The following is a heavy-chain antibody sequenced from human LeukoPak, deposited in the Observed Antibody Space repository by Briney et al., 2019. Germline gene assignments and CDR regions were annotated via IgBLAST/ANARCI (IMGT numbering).Heavy chain of an antibody. V-gene: IGHV4-34*01. Sequence: PSETLSLTCAVYGGSFSGYYWSWIRQPPGKGLEWIGEINHSGGTNYNPSLKSRVTISVDTSKNQFSLKLSSVTAADTAVYYCARGDTTVFDPWGQGTLVTVSS. CDR1: GGSFSGYY. D-gene: IGHD1-1*01. CDR2: INHSGGT. CDR3: ARGDTTVFDP. J-gene: IGHJ5*02.